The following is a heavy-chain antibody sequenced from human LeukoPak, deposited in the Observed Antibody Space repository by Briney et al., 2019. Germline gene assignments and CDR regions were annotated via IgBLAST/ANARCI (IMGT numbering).Heavy chain of an antibody. J-gene: IGHJ6*03. CDR1: GFTFSSYA. CDR2: ISGSGGST. Sequence: PGGSLRLSCAASGFTFSSYAMSWVRQAPGKGLEWVSAISGSGGSTYYADSVKGRFTISRDNSKNTLYLQMNSLRAEDTAVYYCAKGSNYYYYYYMDVWGRGTTVTISS. V-gene: IGHV3-23*01. CDR3: AKGSNYYYYYYMDV.